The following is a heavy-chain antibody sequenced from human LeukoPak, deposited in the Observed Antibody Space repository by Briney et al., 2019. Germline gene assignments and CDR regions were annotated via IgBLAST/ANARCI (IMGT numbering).Heavy chain of an antibody. CDR2: ISGSGDST. V-gene: IGHV3-23*01. CDR3: AKDSKIVGPTFRSYHYMDV. CDR1: GFTFSNYA. D-gene: IGHD1-26*01. Sequence: GGSLRLSCAASGFTFSNYAMRWVRQAPGKGLEWVSGISGSGDSTYYADSVKDRFTISRDNSKNTLYLQMNSLRAEDTAVYYCAKDSKIVGPTFRSYHYMDVWGKGTTVTVSS. J-gene: IGHJ6*03.